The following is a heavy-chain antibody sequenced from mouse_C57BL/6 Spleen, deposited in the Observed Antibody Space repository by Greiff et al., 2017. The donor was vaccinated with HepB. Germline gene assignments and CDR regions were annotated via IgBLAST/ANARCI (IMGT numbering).Heavy chain of an antibody. V-gene: IGHV1-26*01. CDR2: INPNNGGT. CDR3: AANWDRYYAMDY. CDR1: GYTFTDYY. D-gene: IGHD4-1*01. J-gene: IGHJ4*01. Sequence: VQLQQSGPELVKPGASVKISCKASGYTFTDYYMNWVKQSHGKSLEWIGDINPNNGGTSYNQKFKGKATLTVDKSSSTAYMELRSLTSEDSAVYYCAANWDRYYAMDYWGQGTSVTVSS.